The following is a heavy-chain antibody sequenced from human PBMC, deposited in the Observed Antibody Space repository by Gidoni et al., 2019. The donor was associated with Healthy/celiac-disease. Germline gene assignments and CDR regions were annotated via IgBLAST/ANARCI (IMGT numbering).Heavy chain of an antibody. Sequence: QLQLQESVPGLVKPSEPLSLTCTVSGGSIRSSIYSWGWIRQPPGKGLEWIGSIYYSGSTYYNPSLKSRVTISVDTSKNQFSLKLSSVTAADTAVYYCARHDRAYDILTGYSPNWFDPWGQGTLVTVSS. J-gene: IGHJ5*02. CDR2: IYYSGST. D-gene: IGHD3-9*01. CDR3: ARHDRAYDILTGYSPNWFDP. V-gene: IGHV4-39*01. CDR1: GGSIRSSIYS.